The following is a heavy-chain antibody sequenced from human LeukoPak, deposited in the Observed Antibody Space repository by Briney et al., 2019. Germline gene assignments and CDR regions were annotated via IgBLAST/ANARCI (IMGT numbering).Heavy chain of an antibody. CDR3: ARGVGILYYFDY. V-gene: IGHV3-23*01. D-gene: IGHD5-18*01. J-gene: IGHJ4*02. CDR1: GFSFTSYA. Sequence: PGGSLRLSCAASGFSFTSYAMSWVRQAQGKGLEWVSAVSRSGGATYYADSVKGRFTISRDNSKNTLYLQMNSLRAEDTAVYYCARGVGILYYFDYWGQGTLVTVSS. CDR2: VSRSGGAT.